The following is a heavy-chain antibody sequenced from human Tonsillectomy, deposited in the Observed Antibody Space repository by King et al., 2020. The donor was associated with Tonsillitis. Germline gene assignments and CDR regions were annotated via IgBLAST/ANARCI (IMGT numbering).Heavy chain of an antibody. J-gene: IGHJ5*01. V-gene: IGHV3-43D*03. D-gene: IGHD5-18*01. Sequence: QLVQSGGVVVQPGGSLRLSCAASGFTFDDYAMHWVRQAPGKGLEWVSLITWDGGRTYYADSVKGRFSISRDNSKNSLYLQMNSLRAEDTALYYCAKDYSFGSNGYWFDSWGQGTLVTVSS. CDR3: AKDYSFGSNGYWFDS. CDR2: ITWDGGRT. CDR1: GFTFDDYA.